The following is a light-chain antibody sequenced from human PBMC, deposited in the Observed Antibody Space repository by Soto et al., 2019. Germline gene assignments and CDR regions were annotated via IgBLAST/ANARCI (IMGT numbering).Light chain of an antibody. Sequence: QSVLTLPPSVSGAPGQRVSISCTGSRSNLGSGYDVQWYQQLPGAAPKLLIYGNTNRPSGVPDRFSGSKSGTSASLAISGLQAEDEAEYFCQSYDNMVSPYNYVFGTGTKVTVL. CDR1: RSNLGSGYD. V-gene: IGLV1-40*01. CDR2: GNT. J-gene: IGLJ1*01. CDR3: QSYDNMVSPYNYV.